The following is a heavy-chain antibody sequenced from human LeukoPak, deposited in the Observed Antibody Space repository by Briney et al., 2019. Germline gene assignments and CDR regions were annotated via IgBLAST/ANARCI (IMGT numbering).Heavy chain of an antibody. V-gene: IGHV3-11*01. J-gene: IGHJ5*02. Sequence: GGSLRLSCAASGFTFSDYYMSWIRQAPGKGLEWVSYISSSGSTIYYADSVKGRFTISRDNAKNSLYLRMNSLRAEDTAVYYCARVYDFWTFDPWGQGTLVTVSS. CDR1: GFTFSDYY. CDR2: ISSSGSTI. D-gene: IGHD3-3*01. CDR3: ARVYDFWTFDP.